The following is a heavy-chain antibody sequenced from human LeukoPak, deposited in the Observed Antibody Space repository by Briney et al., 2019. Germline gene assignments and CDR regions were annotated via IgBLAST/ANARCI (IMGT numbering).Heavy chain of an antibody. D-gene: IGHD2-21*01. Sequence: PGGSLRLSCAASGFTFDDYAMHWVRQAPGKGLEWVSGISWNSGSIGYADSVKGRFTISRDNAKNSLYLQMNSLRAEDTAVYYCAREEKAGHIYYMDVWGKGTTVTISS. CDR2: ISWNSGSI. CDR1: GFTFDDYA. V-gene: IGHV3-9*01. J-gene: IGHJ6*03. CDR3: AREEKAGHIYYMDV.